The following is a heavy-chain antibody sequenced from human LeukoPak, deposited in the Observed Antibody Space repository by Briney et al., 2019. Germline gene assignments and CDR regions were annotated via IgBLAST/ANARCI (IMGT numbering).Heavy chain of an antibody. CDR2: FDPEDGET. Sequence: GASVKVSCKVSGYTLTELSMHWVRQAPGKGLEWMGGFDPEDGETIYAQKFQGRVTMTEDTSTDTAYMELSSLRSEDTGVYYCATDWYSNYAFDYWGQGTLVTVSS. CDR1: GYTLTELS. CDR3: ATDWYSNYAFDY. V-gene: IGHV1-24*01. J-gene: IGHJ4*02. D-gene: IGHD4-11*01.